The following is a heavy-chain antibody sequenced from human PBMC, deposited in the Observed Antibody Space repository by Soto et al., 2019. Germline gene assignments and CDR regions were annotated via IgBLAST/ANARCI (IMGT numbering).Heavy chain of an antibody. J-gene: IGHJ6*02. D-gene: IGHD6-19*01. Sequence: GASVKVSCKASGYTFTSYGISWVRQAPGQGLEWMGWISAYNGNTNYAQKLQGRVTMTTDTSTSTAYMELRSLRSDDTAVYYCARDVGVTSVASGMDVWGQGTKVTVSS. CDR2: ISAYNGNT. CDR3: ARDVGVTSVASGMDV. CDR1: GYTFTSYG. V-gene: IGHV1-18*01.